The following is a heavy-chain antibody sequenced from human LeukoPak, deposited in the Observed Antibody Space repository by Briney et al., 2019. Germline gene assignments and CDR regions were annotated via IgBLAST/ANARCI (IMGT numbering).Heavy chain of an antibody. D-gene: IGHD3-16*02. J-gene: IGHJ4*02. CDR3: ARVRYDYVWGSYRPPRYFDY. Sequence: ASVKVSCKASGYTLTSYGISWVRQAPGQGLEWMGWISAYNGNTNYAQKPQGRVTMTTDTSTSTAYMELRSLRSDDTAVYYCARVRYDYVWGSYRPPRYFDYWGQGTLVTVSS. CDR2: ISAYNGNT. V-gene: IGHV1-18*01. CDR1: GYTLTSYG.